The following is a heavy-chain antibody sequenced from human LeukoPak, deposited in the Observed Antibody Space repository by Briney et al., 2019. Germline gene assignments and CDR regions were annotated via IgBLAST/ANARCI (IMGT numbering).Heavy chain of an antibody. J-gene: IGHJ4*02. V-gene: IGHV3-66*02. CDR1: KFTVSSNY. Sequence: GGSLRLSCAGSKFTVSSNYMSWVRQSRGKGLDWVSVLYSGGSIYYAGPVQRPFTISRDSSKNTLYLQMNYLLPEDTAAYYCASGDCTNGICPDYWGQGIQVTVSS. D-gene: IGHD2-8*01. CDR3: ASGDCTNGICPDY. CDR2: LYSGGSI.